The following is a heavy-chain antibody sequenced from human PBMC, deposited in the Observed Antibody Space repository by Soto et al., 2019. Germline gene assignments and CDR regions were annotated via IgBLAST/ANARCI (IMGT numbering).Heavy chain of an antibody. CDR3: ASLVGSGWYGFDY. CDR2: IYYSGST. CDR1: GCSISSYY. J-gene: IGHJ4*02. D-gene: IGHD6-19*01. Sequence: SETLSLTCTVSGCSISSYYWSWIRQPPGKGLEWIGYIYYSGSTNYNPSLKSRVTISVDTSKNQFSLKLSSVTAADTAVYYCASLVGSGWYGFDYWGQGTLVTVSS. V-gene: IGHV4-59*08.